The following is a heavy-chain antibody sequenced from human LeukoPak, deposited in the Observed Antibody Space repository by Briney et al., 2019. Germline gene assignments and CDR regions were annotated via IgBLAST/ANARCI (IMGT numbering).Heavy chain of an antibody. J-gene: IGHJ4*02. V-gene: IGHV1-18*01. Sequence: ASVKVSCKASGYTFTSYGISWVRQAPGQGLEWMGRISAYNGNTKYAQKLQDRVTMTTDTSTTTAYMEVRSLTSDDTAVYYCARGSAMAQKQLVRHFDSWGQGTRVIVSS. CDR3: ARGSAMAQKQLVRHFDS. CDR2: ISAYNGNT. D-gene: IGHD6-6*01. CDR1: GYTFTSYG.